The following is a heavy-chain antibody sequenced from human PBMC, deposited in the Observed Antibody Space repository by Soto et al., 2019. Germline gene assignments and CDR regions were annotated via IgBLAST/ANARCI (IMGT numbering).Heavy chain of an antibody. CDR1: GGTFSRYT. D-gene: IGHD3-22*01. V-gene: IGHV1-69*13. CDR3: ARDGTLYDSSAYYYLY. J-gene: IGHJ4*02. Sequence: SVKVSCKASGGTFSRYTITWVRQAPGQGLEWMGGITPMFGTPNYAQKFQGRVTITADESTSTAYMELSSLRSEDTAMYYCARDGTLYDSSAYYYLYWGQGTLVTVS. CDR2: ITPMFGTP.